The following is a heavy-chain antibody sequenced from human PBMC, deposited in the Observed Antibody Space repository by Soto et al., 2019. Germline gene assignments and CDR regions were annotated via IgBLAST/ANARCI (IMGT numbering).Heavy chain of an antibody. V-gene: IGHV3-30*03. CDR1: GFTFNHYH. CDR3: AREQNIRRFDY. Sequence: GGSLRLSCAASGFTFNHYHMHWVRQAPGKGLEWVAVISYDGGNNYYADSVKGRFTISRDNSKNTLYLQMTSVRLDDTALYYCAREQNIRRFDYWGQGALVPVSS. J-gene: IGHJ4*02. CDR2: ISYDGGNN.